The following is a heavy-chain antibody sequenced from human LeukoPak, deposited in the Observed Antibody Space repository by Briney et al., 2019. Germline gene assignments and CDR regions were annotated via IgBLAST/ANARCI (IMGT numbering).Heavy chain of an antibody. J-gene: IGHJ5*02. D-gene: IGHD6-6*01. CDR1: GFSVSTSSYY. CDR3: ARGPFIAARRTTRFDP. V-gene: IGHV4-39*01. Sequence: SETLSLTYSVSGFSVSTSSYYWGWSRQTPGKGLEWVSTIYHRGYAYYNPSLKSRVAISMDSYRNQFSLRLTSVTAADTAVYYCARGPFIAARRTTRFDPWGQGTLVTVSS. CDR2: IYHRGYA.